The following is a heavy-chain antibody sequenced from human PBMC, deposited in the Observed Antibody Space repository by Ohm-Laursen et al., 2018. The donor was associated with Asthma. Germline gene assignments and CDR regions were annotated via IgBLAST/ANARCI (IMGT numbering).Heavy chain of an antibody. CDR1: GFTFSNAW. V-gene: IGHV3-15*01. D-gene: IGHD2-21*01. Sequence: SLRLSCAAPGFTFSNAWMSWVRQAPGKGLEWVGRIKSKTDGGTTDYAAPVKGRFTISRDDSKNTLYLQMNSLKTEDTAVYYCTTSFCGGDCYSRHYYYYGMDVWGQGTTVTVSS. J-gene: IGHJ6*02. CDR2: IKSKTDGGTT. CDR3: TTSFCGGDCYSRHYYYYGMDV.